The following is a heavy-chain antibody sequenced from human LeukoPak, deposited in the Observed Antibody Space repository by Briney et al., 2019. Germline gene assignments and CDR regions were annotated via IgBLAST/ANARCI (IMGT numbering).Heavy chain of an antibody. Sequence: SVKVSCKASGGTFSSYAISWVRQAPGQGLEWMGRIIPIFGTANYAQKFQGRVTITTDESTSTAYMELSSLRSEDAAVYYCAREDSSSWPFDYWGQGTLVTVSS. CDR2: IIPIFGTA. J-gene: IGHJ4*02. CDR1: GGTFSSYA. D-gene: IGHD6-13*01. CDR3: AREDSSSWPFDY. V-gene: IGHV1-69*05.